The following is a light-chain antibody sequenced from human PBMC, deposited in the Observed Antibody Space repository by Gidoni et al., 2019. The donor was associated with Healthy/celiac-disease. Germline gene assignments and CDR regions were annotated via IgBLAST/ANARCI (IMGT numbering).Light chain of an antibody. CDR2: AAS. V-gene: IGKV1-39*01. CDR3: QQSYSTPLT. Sequence: DIQMTQSPSSLSASVGDRVTITCRASQSISSYLNWYQQKPGKAPKLQIYAASSLQSGVPSRFSGSGSGTDFTLTISNLQPEDFATYYCQQSYSTPLTFGGGTKVEIK. J-gene: IGKJ4*01. CDR1: QSISSY.